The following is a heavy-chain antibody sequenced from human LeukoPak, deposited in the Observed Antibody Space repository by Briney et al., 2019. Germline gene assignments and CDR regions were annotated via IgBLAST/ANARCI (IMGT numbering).Heavy chain of an antibody. Sequence: ISAISGSGGRTYYVDSVKGRFTISRDNSKNTLYLQMNSLRVEDTAAYYCAKLPVAGLYFDYWGQGTLVTVSS. CDR3: AKLPVAGLYFDY. CDR2: ISGSGGRT. D-gene: IGHD6-19*01. V-gene: IGHV3-23*01. J-gene: IGHJ4*02.